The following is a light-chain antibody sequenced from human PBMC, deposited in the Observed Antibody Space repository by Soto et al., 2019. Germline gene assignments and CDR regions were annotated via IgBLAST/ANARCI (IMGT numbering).Light chain of an antibody. CDR1: SSDVGAYNY. CDR3: SSYTSSSTPCV. J-gene: IGLJ1*01. V-gene: IGLV2-14*01. CDR2: AVT. Sequence: QSALTQPASVSGSPGQSVTISCTGTSSDVGAYNYVSWYQQHPGKAPKLMIYAVTDRPSGVSSRFSGSKSGNTASLTISGLQAEDEADYYCSSYTSSSTPCVFGTGTKVTVL.